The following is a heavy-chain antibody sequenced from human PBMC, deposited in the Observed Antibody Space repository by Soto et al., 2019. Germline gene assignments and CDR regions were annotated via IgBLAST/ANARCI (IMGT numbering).Heavy chain of an antibody. CDR2: ITWNSNIK. CDR3: AKDIGYCSGGRCYPRQYFDRYYGMDV. D-gene: IGHD2-15*01. J-gene: IGHJ6*02. Sequence: EMQLVESGGGLVQPGRSLRLSCTASGFTIEDYAMHWVRQAPGKGLEWVSGITWNSNIKAYADSVKGRFTISRDNAKNSLYLQMNSLRTEDTALYYCAKDIGYCSGGRCYPRQYFDRYYGMDVWGQGTTVTASS. CDR1: GFTIEDYA. V-gene: IGHV3-9*01.